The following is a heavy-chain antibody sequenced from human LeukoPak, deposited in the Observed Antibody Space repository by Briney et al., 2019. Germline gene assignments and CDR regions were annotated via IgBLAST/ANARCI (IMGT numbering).Heavy chain of an antibody. CDR1: AVSISSGNFY. CDR2: IYYSGST. V-gene: IGHV4-61*10. J-gene: IGHJ4*02. D-gene: IGHD3-9*01. CDR3: AKTARLRYFEY. Sequence: PSETLSLTCTVSAVSISSGNFYWSWIRQSAGKGLEWVGYIYYSGSTNYNPSLKSRVTISLDTSKNQFSLNLTSVTAADTAGYYCAKTARLRYFEYWGQGTLVTVSS.